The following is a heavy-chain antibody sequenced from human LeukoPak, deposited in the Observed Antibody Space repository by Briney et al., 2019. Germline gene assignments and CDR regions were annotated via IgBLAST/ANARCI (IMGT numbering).Heavy chain of an antibody. CDR1: GYSFTNYW. J-gene: IGHJ3*02. V-gene: IGHV5-51*01. D-gene: IGHD4-11*01. CDR3: ARDYSDYVGAFDI. Sequence: PGESLKISCKCSGYSFTNYWIGWVRQVPGKGLEWMGIIYPGDSHTRYSPSFQGQVTFSDDNSITTAYLQWSSLKASDTAMYYCARDYSDYVGAFDIWGQGTMVTVSS. CDR2: IYPGDSHT.